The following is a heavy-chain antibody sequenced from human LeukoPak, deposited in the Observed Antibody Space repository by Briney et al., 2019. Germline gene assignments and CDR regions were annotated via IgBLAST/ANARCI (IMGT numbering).Heavy chain of an antibody. J-gene: IGHJ4*02. V-gene: IGHV3-23*01. CDR1: GFSFSSHG. Sequence: GGSLRLSCAASGFSFSSHGMSWVRQAPGKGLEWVAALSGRGGRIYYADSVKGRFTISRDNSKNTLYLQMSSLRAEDTAVYYCAKSLGIVVVTANFDSWGQGTLVSVSS. D-gene: IGHD2-21*02. CDR3: AKSLGIVVVTANFDS. CDR2: LSGRGGRI.